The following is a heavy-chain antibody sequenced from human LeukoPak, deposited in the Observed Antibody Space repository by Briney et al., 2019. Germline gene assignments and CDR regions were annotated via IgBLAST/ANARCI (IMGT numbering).Heavy chain of an antibody. J-gene: IGHJ5*02. CDR2: INCNTGVT. CDR3: ARVQVVDFDP. V-gene: IGHV1-2*02. CDR1: GYTFTGYY. D-gene: IGHD2-2*01. Sequence: GASVKVSCKTSGYTFTGYYIHWVRQAPGQGVEWMGWINCNTGVTNYAQKFQGRITMTRDTSISTAYMELSSLRSDDTAVYYCARVQVVDFDPWGQGTLVTVSS.